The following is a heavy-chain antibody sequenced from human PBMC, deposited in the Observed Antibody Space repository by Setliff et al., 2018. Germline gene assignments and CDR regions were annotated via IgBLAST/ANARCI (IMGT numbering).Heavy chain of an antibody. D-gene: IGHD3-22*01. CDR2: VSAYSDDT. J-gene: IGHJ4*02. CDR1: GHTFITFG. CDR3: AYDSSGYYPGY. Sequence: ASVKVSCKASGHTFITFGISWVRQAPGQGLEWMGWVSAYSDDTKYAEKFQGRVTMTMDTSTGTAFMELRSLRSDDTAVYICAYDSSGYYPGYWGQGTLVTV. V-gene: IGHV1-18*01.